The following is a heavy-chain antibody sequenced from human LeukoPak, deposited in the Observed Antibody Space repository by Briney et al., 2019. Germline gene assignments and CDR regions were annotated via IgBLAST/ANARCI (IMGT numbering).Heavy chain of an antibody. J-gene: IGHJ6*03. V-gene: IGHV4-34*01. CDR1: GGSISSYY. CDR2: INHSGST. CDR3: ARGVLRYFDWLTRSYYYMDV. Sequence: SETLSLTCTVSGGSISSYYWSWIRQPPGTGLEWIGEINHSGSTNYNPSLKSRVTISVDTSKNQFSLKLSSVTAADTAVYYCARGVLRYFDWLTRSYYYMDVWGKGTTVTVSS. D-gene: IGHD3-9*01.